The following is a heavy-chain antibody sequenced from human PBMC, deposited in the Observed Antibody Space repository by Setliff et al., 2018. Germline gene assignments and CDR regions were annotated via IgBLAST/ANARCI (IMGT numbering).Heavy chain of an antibody. D-gene: IGHD6-6*01. CDR1: GGSFSGYS. V-gene: IGHV4-34*01. J-gene: IGHJ4*02. CDR2: INHSGST. Sequence: SETLSLTCAVYGGSFSGYSWTWIRQPPGKGLEWIGDINHSGSTNYSPSLKSRVTISVDTSKNQFSLKLSSVTAADTAVYYCARGSRIAGRAIDFWGQGTLATVSS. CDR3: ARGSRIAGRAIDF.